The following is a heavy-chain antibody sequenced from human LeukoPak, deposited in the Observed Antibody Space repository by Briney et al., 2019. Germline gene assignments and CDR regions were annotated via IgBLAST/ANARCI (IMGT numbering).Heavy chain of an antibody. V-gene: IGHV4-39*07. D-gene: IGHD2-2*01. CDR3: ARGLYCSSTSCSSTDY. CDR1: GGSISSGDYY. J-gene: IGHJ4*02. Sequence: SETLSLTCTVSGGSISSGDYYWSWIRQPPGKGLEWIGEINHSGSTNYNPSLKSRVTISVDTSKNQFSLKLSSVTAADTAVYYCARGLYCSSTSCSSTDYWGQGTLVTISS. CDR2: INHSGST.